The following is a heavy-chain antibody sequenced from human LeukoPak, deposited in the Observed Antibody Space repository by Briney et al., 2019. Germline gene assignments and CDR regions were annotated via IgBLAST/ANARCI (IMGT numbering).Heavy chain of an antibody. Sequence: ASVKVSCKASGGTFSSYAISWVRQAPGQGLEWMGWMNPNTGNTGYAQKFQGRVTMTRDTSTSTAYMELRSLRSEDTAVYFCARSRYGDYSPWGQGTLVIVSS. J-gene: IGHJ5*02. V-gene: IGHV1-8*02. D-gene: IGHD4-17*01. CDR3: ARSRYGDYSP. CDR1: GGTFSSYA. CDR2: MNPNTGNT.